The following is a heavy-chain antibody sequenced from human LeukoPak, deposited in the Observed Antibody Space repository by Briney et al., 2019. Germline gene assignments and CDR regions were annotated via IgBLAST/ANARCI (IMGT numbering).Heavy chain of an antibody. CDR2: IWYDGSNK. V-gene: IGHV3-33*01. Sequence: PGGSLRLSCAASGFTFSSYGMHWVRQAPGKGLEWVAVIWYDGSNKYYADSEKGRFTISRDNSKNTLYLQMNSLRAEDTAVYYCAREGYSSSWYGGNYFDYWGQGTLVTVSS. CDR3: AREGYSSSWYGGNYFDY. CDR1: GFTFSSYG. D-gene: IGHD6-13*01. J-gene: IGHJ4*02.